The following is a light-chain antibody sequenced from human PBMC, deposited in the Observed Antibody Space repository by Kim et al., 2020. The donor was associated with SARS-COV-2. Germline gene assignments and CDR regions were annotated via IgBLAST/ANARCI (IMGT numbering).Light chain of an antibody. Sequence: LGQTVRVTCPGDSLRSEDASWYQQKPGQAPVRVIYGKNNRPSGIPDRFSGSSSGNTASLTISGAQAEDEADYYCNSRDSSGNHWVFGGGTQLTVL. CDR3: NSRDSSGNHWV. V-gene: IGLV3-19*01. J-gene: IGLJ3*02. CDR1: SLRSED. CDR2: GKN.